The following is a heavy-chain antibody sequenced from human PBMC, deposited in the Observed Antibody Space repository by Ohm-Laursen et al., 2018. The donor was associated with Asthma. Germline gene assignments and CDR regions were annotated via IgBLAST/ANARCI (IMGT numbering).Heavy chain of an antibody. CDR3: AREWGGMDV. J-gene: IGHJ6*02. CDR1: EFTFSLYS. V-gene: IGHV3-48*01. Sequence: SLRLSCAASEFTFSLYSMNWVRQAPGKGLEWVSYISSSGSTTYYADSVKGRFTISRDNAKNSLYLQMNNLRAEDAAIYYCAREWGGMDVWGPGTTVTVSS. D-gene: IGHD3-16*01. CDR2: ISSSGSTT.